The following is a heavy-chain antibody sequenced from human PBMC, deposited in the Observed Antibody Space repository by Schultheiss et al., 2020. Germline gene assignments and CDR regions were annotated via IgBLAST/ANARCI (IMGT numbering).Heavy chain of an antibody. CDR3: AGYGRNYYYYGMDV. V-gene: IGHV1/OR15-3*02. D-gene: IGHD5-18*01. CDR2: INAGNGNT. Sequence: ASVKVSCKASGYTFTGYYMHWVRQAPGQGLEWMGWINAGNGNTKYSQKFQGRVTITRDTSASTAYMELSSLRSEDTAVYYCAGYGRNYYYYGMDVWGQGTTVTVSS. J-gene: IGHJ6*02. CDR1: GYTFTGYY.